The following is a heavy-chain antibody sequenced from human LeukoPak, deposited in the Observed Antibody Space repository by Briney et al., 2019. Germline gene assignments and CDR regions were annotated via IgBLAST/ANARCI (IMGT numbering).Heavy chain of an antibody. J-gene: IGHJ6*03. CDR1: GYTFTSYH. CDR3: ARPSGGWYYYYMDV. V-gene: IGHV1-8*01. D-gene: IGHD3-10*01. Sequence: ASVKVSCKASGYTFTSYHINWVRQATGQGLEWMGWRNPNSGDTGYAQKFQGRVTMTRNTSISTAYMELSSLRSEDTAVYYCARPSGGWYYYYMDVWGKGTTVTVSS. CDR2: RNPNSGDT.